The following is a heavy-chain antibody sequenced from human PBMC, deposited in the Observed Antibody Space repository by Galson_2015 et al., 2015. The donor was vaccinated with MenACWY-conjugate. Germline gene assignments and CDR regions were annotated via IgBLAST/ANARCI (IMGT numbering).Heavy chain of an antibody. V-gene: IGHV3-74*01. D-gene: IGHD1-26*01. CDR1: GFTFSSNW. J-gene: IGHJ4*02. CDR3: AKSRGASFYFDS. CDR2: INSDGSST. Sequence: SLRLSCAASGFTFSSNWMHWVRQAPGKGLVWVSRINSDGSSTNYADSVKGRFTISRDNAKNTLYLQMNSLRPEDTAVFYCAKSRGASFYFDSWGQGTLVTVSS.